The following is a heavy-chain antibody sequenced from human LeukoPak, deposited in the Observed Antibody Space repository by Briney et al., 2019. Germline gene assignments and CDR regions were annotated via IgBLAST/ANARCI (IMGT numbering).Heavy chain of an antibody. Sequence: SETLSLTCAVYGGSFSGYYWSWIRQPPGKGLEWIGEINHSGSTNYNPSLKSRVTISVDTSKNQFSLKLSSVTAADTAVYFCARGLKYYDFWSGSRGRFDPWGQGTLVTVSS. CDR1: GGSFSGYY. CDR2: INHSGST. D-gene: IGHD3-3*01. J-gene: IGHJ5*02. CDR3: ARGLKYYDFWSGSRGRFDP. V-gene: IGHV4-34*01.